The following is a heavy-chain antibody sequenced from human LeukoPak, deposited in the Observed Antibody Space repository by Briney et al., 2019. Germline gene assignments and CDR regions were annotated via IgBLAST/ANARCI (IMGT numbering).Heavy chain of an antibody. CDR2: IYYSGST. Sequence: PSETLSLTCTVSGGSISSSSYYWGWIRQPPGKGLEWIGSIYYSGSTNYNPSLKSRVTISVDTSKNQFSLKLSSVTAADTAVYYCARARGYSYGHNVAYFQHWGQGTLVTVSS. CDR1: GGSISSSSYY. D-gene: IGHD5-18*01. CDR3: ARARGYSYGHNVAYFQH. J-gene: IGHJ1*01. V-gene: IGHV4-39*07.